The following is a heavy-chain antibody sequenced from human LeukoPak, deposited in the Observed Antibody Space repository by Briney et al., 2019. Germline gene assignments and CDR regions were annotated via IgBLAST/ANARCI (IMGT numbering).Heavy chain of an antibody. CDR3: ARGVRDYYDSSGHLDY. CDR2: ISSSGSTI. V-gene: IGHV3-48*03. Sequence: GSLRLSCAASGFTFSSYEMNWVRQAPGKGLEWVSYISSSGSTIYYADSVKGRFTISRDNAKNSLYLQMNSLRAEDTAVYYCARGVRDYYDSSGHLDYWGQGTLVTVSS. J-gene: IGHJ4*02. D-gene: IGHD3-22*01. CDR1: GFTFSSYE.